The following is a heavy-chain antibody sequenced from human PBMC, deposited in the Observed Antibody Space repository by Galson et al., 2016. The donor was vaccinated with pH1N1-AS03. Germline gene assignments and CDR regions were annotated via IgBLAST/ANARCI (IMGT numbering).Heavy chain of an antibody. J-gene: IGHJ4*02. CDR1: GFTFSGYS. V-gene: IGHV3-23*01. CDR2: ISSDGSRT. CDR3: AKDRVYNDNIWVFYY. D-gene: IGHD5-24*01. Sequence: SLRLSCAASGFTFSGYSMSWVRQAPGKGLEWLSGISSDGSRTDYRDSVRGRFTVSRDNSRSTLFLQMNSLRAEDTAVYYCAKDRVYNDNIWVFYYWGQGTLVTVSS.